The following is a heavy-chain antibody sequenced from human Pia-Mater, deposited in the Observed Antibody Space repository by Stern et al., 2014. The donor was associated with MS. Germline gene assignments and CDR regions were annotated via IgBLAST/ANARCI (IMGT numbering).Heavy chain of an antibody. CDR2: ISGRDGTI. J-gene: IGHJ4*02. CDR3: ARAGGSKDDF. D-gene: IGHD3-10*01. CDR1: GFTFSDYY. V-gene: IGHV3-11*01. Sequence: VQLVESGGCLVKPGGSLRLSCAASGFTFSDYYMNWIRQAPGKGLEWVSYISGRDGTIFYADSVKGRFTISRDNAKKSLYLQMNSLRAEDTAVYYCARAGGSKDDFWGQGTLVTVSS.